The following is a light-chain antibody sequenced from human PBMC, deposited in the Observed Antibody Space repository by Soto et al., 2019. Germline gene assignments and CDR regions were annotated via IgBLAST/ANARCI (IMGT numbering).Light chain of an antibody. CDR3: QQFSSSPLT. V-gene: IGKV3-20*01. Sequence: EIVLTQSPATLSLSPGERATLSCRASQSVSSYLAWYQQKPGQAPRLLLYRTFSRATGIPDRFSGSGSGTDFTLTISRLEPEDFAVYFCQQFSSSPLTFGGGTKVDIK. CDR1: QSVSSY. CDR2: RTF. J-gene: IGKJ4*01.